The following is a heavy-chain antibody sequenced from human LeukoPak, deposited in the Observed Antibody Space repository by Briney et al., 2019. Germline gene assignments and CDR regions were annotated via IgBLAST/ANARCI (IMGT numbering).Heavy chain of an antibody. CDR2: IYYSGST. CDR3: AREGLSYYFDY. V-gene: IGHV4-59*01. J-gene: IGHJ4*02. CDR1: GGSISSYY. D-gene: IGHD3/OR15-3a*01. Sequence: SETLSLTCTVSGGSISSYYWSWIRQPPGKGLEWIGYIYYSGSTNYNPPLKSRVTISVDTSKNQFSLKLSSVTAADTAVYYCAREGLSYYFDYWGQGTLVTVSS.